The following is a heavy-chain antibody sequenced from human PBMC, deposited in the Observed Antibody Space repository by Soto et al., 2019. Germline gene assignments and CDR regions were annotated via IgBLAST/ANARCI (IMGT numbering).Heavy chain of an antibody. V-gene: IGHV3-53*01. CDR2: IYSPGST. Sequence: GGSLRLSCAASGFTVSSSYMSWVRQAPGKGLEWVSTIYSPGSTYYADSVKGRFTISRDNSKNTLYLQMNSLRAEDTAVYYCARGLVGATTAFDCWGQGTLVTVSS. D-gene: IGHD1-26*01. CDR1: GFTVSSSY. J-gene: IGHJ4*02. CDR3: ARGLVGATTAFDC.